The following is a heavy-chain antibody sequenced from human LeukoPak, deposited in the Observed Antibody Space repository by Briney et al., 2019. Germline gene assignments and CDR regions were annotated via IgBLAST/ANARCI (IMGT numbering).Heavy chain of an antibody. CDR3: ARAGQRRGNWFDS. Sequence: ASVKVSCKASGYTFTGYYMHWVRQATGQGLEWMGWMNPNSGNTDYAQKFQGRVTMTRNTSINTAYMELSSLRYEDTAVYYCARAGQRRGNWFDSWGQGTLVTVSS. D-gene: IGHD3-10*01. CDR2: MNPNSGNT. CDR1: GYTFTGYY. V-gene: IGHV1-8*02. J-gene: IGHJ5*01.